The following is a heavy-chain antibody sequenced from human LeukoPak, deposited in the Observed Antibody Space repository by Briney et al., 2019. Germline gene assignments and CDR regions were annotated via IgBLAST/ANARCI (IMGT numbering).Heavy chain of an antibody. CDR2: INPNSGGT. CDR1: GYTFTGYY. J-gene: IGHJ5*02. D-gene: IGHD4-11*01. V-gene: IGHV1-2*02. CDR3: ARVGDYSNYGWFDP. Sequence: ASVKVSCKASGYTFTGYYMHWVRQAPGQGLEWMGWINPNSGGTNYAQEFQGRVTMTRDTSISTAYMELSRLRSDDTAVYYCARVGDYSNYGWFDPWGQGTLVTVSS.